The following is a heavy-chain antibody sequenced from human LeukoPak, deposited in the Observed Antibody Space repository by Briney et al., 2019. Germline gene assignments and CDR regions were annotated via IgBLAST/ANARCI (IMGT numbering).Heavy chain of an antibody. CDR1: GGSISSYY. Sequence: ASETLSLTCTVSGGSISSYYWSWIRQPPGKGLEWIGYIYYSGNTNYNPSLKSRVTISVDTSKNQFSLKLSSVTAADTAVYYYARGAAAGTFFSVDYWGQGTLVTVSS. D-gene: IGHD6-13*01. J-gene: IGHJ4*02. CDR2: IYYSGNT. V-gene: IGHV4-59*01. CDR3: ARGAAAGTFFSVDY.